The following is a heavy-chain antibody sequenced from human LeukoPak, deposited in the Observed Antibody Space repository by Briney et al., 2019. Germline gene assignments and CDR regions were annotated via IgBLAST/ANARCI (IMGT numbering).Heavy chain of an antibody. D-gene: IGHD4-4*01. Sequence: PSETLSLTCTVSGGSISSGGYYWSWIRQHPGKGLEWIGYIYYSGSTYYNPSLKSRVTISVGTSKNQFSLKLSSVTAADTAVYYCARDTVTSYYYYGMDVWGQGTTVTVSS. CDR1: GGSISSGGYY. J-gene: IGHJ6*02. CDR3: ARDTVTSYYYYGMDV. CDR2: IYYSGST. V-gene: IGHV4-31*03.